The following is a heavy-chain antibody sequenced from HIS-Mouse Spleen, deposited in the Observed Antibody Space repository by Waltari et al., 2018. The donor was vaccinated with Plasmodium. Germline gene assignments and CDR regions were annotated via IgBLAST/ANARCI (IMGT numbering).Heavy chain of an antibody. Sequence: EVQLVESGGGLVQPGGSLRLSCAASGFTFSSYWMSWGRTAPGKGVEWGANIKKDGMGKYYGDSVKGRFTVSRDNAKNSLYLQMNSRRAEDTAVYYCGGSWYWYFDLWGRGTLVTVSS. D-gene: IGHD6-13*01. CDR2: IKKDGMGK. V-gene: IGHV3-7*01. CDR1: GFTFSSYW. CDR3: GGSWYWYFDL. J-gene: IGHJ2*01.